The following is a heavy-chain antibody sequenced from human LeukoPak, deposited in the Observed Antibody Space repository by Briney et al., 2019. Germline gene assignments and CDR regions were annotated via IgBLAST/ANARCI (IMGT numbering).Heavy chain of an antibody. D-gene: IGHD3-22*01. CDR1: GASIDTSAYN. J-gene: IGHJ4*02. CDR3: AREILYDSTAYYL. Sequence: SETLSLTCSVSGASIDTSAYNWGWIRQPPGEGLEWIGSIYHSGSSYDNPSLKSRLTLSIDTSRNQFSLTLKPVTAADSGVYFCAREILYDSTAYYLWGQGTVVTVSS. V-gene: IGHV4-39*01. CDR2: IYHSGSS.